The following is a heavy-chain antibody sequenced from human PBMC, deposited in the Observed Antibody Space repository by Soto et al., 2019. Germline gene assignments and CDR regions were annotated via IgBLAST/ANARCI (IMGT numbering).Heavy chain of an antibody. CDR3: ARGFYCSSTSCYSEIDY. D-gene: IGHD2-2*01. J-gene: IGHJ4*02. V-gene: IGHV1-3*01. CDR1: GYTFTSYA. CDR2: INAGNGNT. Sequence: ASVKVSCKASGYTFTSYAMHWVRQAPGQRLEWMGWINAGNGNTKYSQKFQGRVTITRDTSASTAYMELSSLRSEDTAVYYCARGFYCSSTSCYSEIDYWGQGTLVTV.